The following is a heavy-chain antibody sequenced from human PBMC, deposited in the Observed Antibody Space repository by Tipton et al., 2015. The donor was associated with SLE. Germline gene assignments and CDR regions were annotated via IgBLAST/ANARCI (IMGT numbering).Heavy chain of an antibody. V-gene: IGHV4-61*02. CDR1: GDSVSSDDYY. D-gene: IGHD3-10*01. Sequence: TLSLTCTVSGDSVSSDDYYWTWIRQPAGKGLEWIGRIYPSVSTHYNPSHKSRVTISADRSKNQFSLTLSSVTAADTAVYYCARQVRSGEFLDYYYYHMDVWGRGTTVTVSS. CDR3: ARQVRSGEFLDYYYYHMDV. CDR2: IYPSVST. J-gene: IGHJ6*03.